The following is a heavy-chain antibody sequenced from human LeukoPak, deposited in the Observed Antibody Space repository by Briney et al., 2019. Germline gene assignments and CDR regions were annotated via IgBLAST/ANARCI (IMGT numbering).Heavy chain of an antibody. CDR3: TTGIRGD. CDR2: IASKTDGGAT. CDR1: GLPFSIFW. J-gene: IGHJ4*02. D-gene: IGHD3-10*01. V-gene: IGHV3-15*04. Sequence: PGGSLRLSCVASGLPFSIFWMTWVRQAPGEGLDWVGRIASKTDGGATDYAAPVKGRFTISRDDSKNTLNLQMNSLKTEDTAVYYCTTGIRGDWGQGTLVTVSS.